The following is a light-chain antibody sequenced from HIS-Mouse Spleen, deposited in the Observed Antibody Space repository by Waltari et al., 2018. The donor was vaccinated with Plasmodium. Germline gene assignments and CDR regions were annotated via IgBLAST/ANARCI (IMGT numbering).Light chain of an antibody. CDR1: TLGHTY. V-gene: IGLV3-1*01. CDR2: QDR. Sequence: SYELTQPPPVSVSPGQTASITCSGATLGHTYACGYQQKPGQPPVLVINQDRKRPSRIPERFSGSNSGNTATPTISGTQAMDEADYYCQAWDSSTVVFGGGTKLTVL. CDR3: QAWDSSTVV. J-gene: IGLJ2*01.